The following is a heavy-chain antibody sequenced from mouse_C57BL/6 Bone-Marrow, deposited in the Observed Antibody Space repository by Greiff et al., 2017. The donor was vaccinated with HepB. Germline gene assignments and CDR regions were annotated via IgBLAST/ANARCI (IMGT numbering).Heavy chain of an antibody. CDR2: INPSTGGT. D-gene: IGHD1-3*01. V-gene: IGHV1-42*01. CDR3: AREEWAMDY. Sequence: EVQLQQSGPELVKPGASVKISCKASGYSFTGYYMNWVKQSPEKSLEWIGEINPSTGGTTYNQKFKTKATLTVDTSSSTAYMQLKSLTSEDSAVYYCAREEWAMDYWGRGTSVPVSS. CDR1: GYSFTGYY. J-gene: IGHJ4*01.